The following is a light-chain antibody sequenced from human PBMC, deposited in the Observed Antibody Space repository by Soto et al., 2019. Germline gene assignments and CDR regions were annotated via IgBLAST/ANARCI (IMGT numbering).Light chain of an antibody. Sequence: EIVMTQSPATLSVSPGESATLSCRASQRISRNLAWYQQKPGQAPRLLIYDASTRATAIPARFSGSGSETDFTLTISSLEPEDFAVYYCQQRSNWPPSFGQGTRLEIK. CDR1: QRISRN. V-gene: IGKV3-11*01. CDR3: QQRSNWPPS. J-gene: IGKJ5*01. CDR2: DAS.